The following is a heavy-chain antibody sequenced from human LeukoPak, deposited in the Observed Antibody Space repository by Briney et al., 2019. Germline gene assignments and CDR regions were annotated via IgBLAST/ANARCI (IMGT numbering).Heavy chain of an antibody. Sequence: ASVKVSCKASGYTFTSYGISWVRQAPGQGLEWMGWISAYNGNTNYAQKLQGRVTMTTDTSTSTAYMELRSLRSDDAAVYYCARDPMVNYYDSSGYYHYFDYWGQGTLVTVSS. J-gene: IGHJ4*02. D-gene: IGHD3-22*01. CDR3: ARDPMVNYYDSSGYYHYFDY. CDR1: GYTFTSYG. CDR2: ISAYNGNT. V-gene: IGHV1-18*01.